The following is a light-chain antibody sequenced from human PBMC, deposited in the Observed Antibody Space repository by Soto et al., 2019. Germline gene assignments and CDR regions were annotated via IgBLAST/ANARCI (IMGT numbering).Light chain of an antibody. CDR3: QQSYSTPRT. V-gene: IGKV3-20*01. CDR2: GAS. J-gene: IGKJ1*01. Sequence: EIVLTQSPGTLSLSPGERATLSCRASQTVSSSYLAWYQQKPGQAPRLLIYGASNRATGIPDRFGGSGSGADFTLTISRLEPEDFAVYYCQQSYSTPRTFGQGTKVEIK. CDR1: QTVSSSY.